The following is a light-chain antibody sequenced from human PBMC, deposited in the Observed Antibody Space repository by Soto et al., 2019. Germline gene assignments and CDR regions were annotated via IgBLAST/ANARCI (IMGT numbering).Light chain of an antibody. CDR2: VAS. J-gene: IGKJ1*01. CDR3: QQYGSSPRA. V-gene: IGKV3-20*01. CDR1: QSISSNY. Sequence: EIVLTQSPGTLSMSPGERATLSCRASQSISSNYLAWYQQKPGQAPRLLIYVASSRATGIPDRFSGSGSGTDFTLTISTLEAEDFAVYYCQQYGSSPRAFGQGTKVDFK.